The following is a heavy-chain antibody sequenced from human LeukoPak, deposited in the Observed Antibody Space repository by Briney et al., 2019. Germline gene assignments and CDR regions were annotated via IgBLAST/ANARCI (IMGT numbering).Heavy chain of an antibody. V-gene: IGHV4-4*02. Sequence: SGTLSLTCAVSGDSISSSNWWSWVRQPPGKGLEWIGEIYHSGSTNYNPSLNPSLKSRVTISVDTSKNQFSLRLSSVTAADTAVYYCARDQGGSGWYPVGMDVWGQGTTVTVSS. D-gene: IGHD6-19*01. CDR3: ARDQGGSGWYPVGMDV. J-gene: IGHJ6*02. CDR2: IYHSGST. CDR1: GDSISSSNW.